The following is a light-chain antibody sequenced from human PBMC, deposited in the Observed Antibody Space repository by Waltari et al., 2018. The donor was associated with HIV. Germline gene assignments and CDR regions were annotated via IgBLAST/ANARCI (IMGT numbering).Light chain of an antibody. Sequence: AIQMTQSPSSLSASVGDRVTITCRASQVIGNDLGWYQQKPGKAPKALIYAASSLQTGIPSRFSGSRSGTDFTLTISSLQTEDSATYYCLQDGSFPLTFGPGTKVDV. CDR2: AAS. CDR1: QVIGND. V-gene: IGKV1-6*02. J-gene: IGKJ3*01. CDR3: LQDGSFPLT.